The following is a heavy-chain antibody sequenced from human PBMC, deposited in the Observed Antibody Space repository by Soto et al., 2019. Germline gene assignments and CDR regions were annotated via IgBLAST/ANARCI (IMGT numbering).Heavy chain of an antibody. CDR3: ARGLKLDFGDHVDSFDT. V-gene: IGHV4-34*01. D-gene: IGHD4-17*01. CDR2: ITYRGST. Sequence: QVQIQQWGAGLLRASETLSLTCAVYGGSYNGYYWSWIRQPPGKGLEWIGEITYRGSTNYNPSLKSRVTMSLDTSNNQVSLRLTSVTAADTAVYYCARGLKLDFGDHVDSFDTWGHGTMVTVSP. CDR1: GGSYNGYY. J-gene: IGHJ3*02.